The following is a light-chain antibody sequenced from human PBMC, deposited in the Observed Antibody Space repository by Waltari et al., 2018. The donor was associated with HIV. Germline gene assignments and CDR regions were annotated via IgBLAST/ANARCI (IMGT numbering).Light chain of an antibody. J-gene: IGLJ1*01. CDR3: QSFDSSLSGYV. CDR2: VSG. CDR1: SSNIGAGFD. V-gene: IGLV1-40*01. Sequence: QSVLTQPPSVSGAPGQRVTISCTGSSSNIGAGFDVHWYQQLPGTAPQLLIYVSGNRADGVPDRFSGSRSGSSASLASTGLQADDEADYYCQSFDSSLSGYVFGIGTKVTVL.